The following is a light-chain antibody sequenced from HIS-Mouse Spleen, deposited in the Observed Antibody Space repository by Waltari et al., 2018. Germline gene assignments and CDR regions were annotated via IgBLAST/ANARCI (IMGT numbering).Light chain of an antibody. CDR3: SSYTSSSSWV. CDR2: EVS. CDR1: SCDVGGYNY. V-gene: IGLV2-14*01. J-gene: IGLJ3*02. Sequence: QSALTQPASVSGSPGQSITISCTGTSCDVGGYNYVPWYQQHPGKAPKLMIYEVSNRPSGVSNRFSGSKSGNTASLTISGLQAEDEADYYCSSYTSSSSWVFGGGTKLTVL.